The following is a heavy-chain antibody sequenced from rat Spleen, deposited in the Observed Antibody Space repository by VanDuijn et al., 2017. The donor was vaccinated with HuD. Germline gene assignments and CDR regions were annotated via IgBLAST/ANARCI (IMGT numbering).Heavy chain of an antibody. CDR3: VRRGYNNYYFDY. D-gene: IGHD1-10*01. V-gene: IGHV5-19*01. CDR2: ISPSGGSS. Sequence: EVQLVESGGGLVQPGRSLKVSCAASGFTFSNYGTHWIRQAPTKGLEWVASISPSGGSSYYRDSVKGRFTISRDNAKSTLNLQIDGLRSEDTATYYCVRRGYNNYYFDYWGQGVVVTVSS. J-gene: IGHJ2*01. CDR1: GFTFSNYG.